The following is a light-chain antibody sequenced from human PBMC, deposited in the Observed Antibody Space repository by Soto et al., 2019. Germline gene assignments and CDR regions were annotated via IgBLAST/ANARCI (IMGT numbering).Light chain of an antibody. J-gene: IGLJ1*01. Sequence: QSVLTQPASVSGSPGQSITISCTGSSSDVGAYNYVSWYQQLPGKAKKITNYDDSNRPSGVSNRLSGSKSGKTASLAISGLQAEDEAYYYCSSYTSSGTRVFGSGTKVTVL. CDR2: DDS. V-gene: IGLV2-14*01. CDR1: SSDVGAYNY. CDR3: SSYTSSGTRV.